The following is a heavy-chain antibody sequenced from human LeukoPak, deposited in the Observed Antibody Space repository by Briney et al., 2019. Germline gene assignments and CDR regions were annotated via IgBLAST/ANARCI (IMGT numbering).Heavy chain of an antibody. J-gene: IGHJ3*02. CDR3: ARKEGYSSSWYLAAFDT. V-gene: IGHV1-2*02. CDR1: GYTFTGYY. CDR2: INPNSGGT. D-gene: IGHD6-13*01. Sequence: ASVKVSCKASGYTFTGYYMHWVRQAPGQGLEWMGWINPNSGGTNYAQKFQGRVTMTRDTSISTAYMELSRLRSDDTAVYYCARKEGYSSSWYLAAFDTWGQGTMVTVSS.